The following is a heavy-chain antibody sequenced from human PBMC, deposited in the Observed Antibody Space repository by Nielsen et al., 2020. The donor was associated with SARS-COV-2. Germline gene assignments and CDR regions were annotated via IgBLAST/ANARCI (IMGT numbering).Heavy chain of an antibody. CDR1: GYSFTSYW. V-gene: IGHV5-51*01. D-gene: IGHD6-13*01. Sequence: GESLKISCKGSGYSFTSYWIGWVRQMPGKGLEWMGIIYPGDSDTRYSPSFQGQVTISADKSISTAYLQWSSLKASDTAMYSCARLGLRGAAAGTSWFDPWGQGTLVTVSS. CDR3: ARLGLRGAAAGTSWFDP. CDR2: IYPGDSDT. J-gene: IGHJ5*02.